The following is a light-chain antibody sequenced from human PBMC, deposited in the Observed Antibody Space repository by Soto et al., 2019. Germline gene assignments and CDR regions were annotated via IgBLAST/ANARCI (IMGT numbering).Light chain of an antibody. CDR2: DNN. CDR3: GTWDSSLSGVV. V-gene: IGLV1-51*01. J-gene: IGLJ3*02. Sequence: QSVLTQPPSVSAAPGQKATISCSGSSSNIGNNYVSWYQQLPGTAPKLLIYDNNKRPSGIPDRFSGSKSGTSATLVITGLQTGDEADYYCGTWDSSLSGVVFGGGTKVTVL. CDR1: SSNIGNNY.